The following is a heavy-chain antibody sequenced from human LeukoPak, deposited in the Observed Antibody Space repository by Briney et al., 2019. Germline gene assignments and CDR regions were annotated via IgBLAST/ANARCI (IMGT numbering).Heavy chain of an antibody. D-gene: IGHD3-22*01. CDR2: ISYSGAAR. J-gene: IGHJ4*02. V-gene: IGHV3-48*03. CDR3: ESDNYNSRRPYYFDY. CDR1: GFTLSSYE. Sequence: GGSLRLSCTVSGFTLSSYEMNWVRQAPGKGLEWVSYISYSGAARFYADSVKGRFTISRDNAKNSLYLQLNSLRAEDTAVYYCESDNYNSRRPYYFDYWGTLILVTVAS.